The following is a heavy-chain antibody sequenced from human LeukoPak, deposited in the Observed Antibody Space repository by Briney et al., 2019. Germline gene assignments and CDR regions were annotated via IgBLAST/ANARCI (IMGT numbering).Heavy chain of an antibody. CDR1: GGSISNYL. CDR3: TRVLDFWSGYYSAGMDV. D-gene: IGHD3-3*01. J-gene: IGHJ6*02. Sequence: SETLSLTCTVSGGSISNYLWSWIRQPAGKGLEWIGLINGGGSTNYNPSLKSRVTMSVDTSKSQFSLRLSSVTAADTAVYYCTRVLDFWSGYYSAGMDVWGQGTTVTVSS. CDR2: INGGGST. V-gene: IGHV4-4*07.